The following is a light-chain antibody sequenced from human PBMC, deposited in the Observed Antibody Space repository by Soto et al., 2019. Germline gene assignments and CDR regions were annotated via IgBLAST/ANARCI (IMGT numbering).Light chain of an antibody. Sequence: DIQMTQSPSTLSASVGDRVTLTCRASQYIHISLAWYQQKPGKAPKLLIYGASTLESGVPSRFSGSGSGTEFTLTISSLKPDDFATYYCEQYKSYSWTFGQGTKVDIK. CDR2: GAS. V-gene: IGKV1-5*01. CDR3: EQYKSYSWT. J-gene: IGKJ1*01. CDR1: QYIHIS.